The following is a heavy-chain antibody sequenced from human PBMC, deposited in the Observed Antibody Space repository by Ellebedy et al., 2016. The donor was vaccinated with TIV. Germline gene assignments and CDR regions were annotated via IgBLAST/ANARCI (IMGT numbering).Heavy chain of an antibody. V-gene: IGHV3-7*03. J-gene: IGHJ4*02. CDR3: AKRSETSAYSGCLAY. CDR2: IKQDGSEK. Sequence: GESLKISCATSGFTFSSYWMSWVRQAPGKGLEWVANIKQDGSEKSYVDSVKGRFTISRDNAKNSLYLQINSLRVEDTALYYCAKRSETSAYSGCLAYWGQGTVVTVSS. CDR1: GFTFSSYW. D-gene: IGHD5-12*01.